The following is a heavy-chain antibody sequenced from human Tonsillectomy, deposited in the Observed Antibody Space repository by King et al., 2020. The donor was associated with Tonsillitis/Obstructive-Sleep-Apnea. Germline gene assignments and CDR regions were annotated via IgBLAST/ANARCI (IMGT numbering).Heavy chain of an antibody. V-gene: IGHV4-39*01. CDR2: IYYSGTT. Sequence: QLQESGPGLVKPSETLSLTCTVSGGSISSSSYYWGWIRQPTGKGLEYIGTIYYSGTTYYNPSLKSRVTISVDTSKNQFSLKLSSVTAADTAVYYCARQWVSSSEEYFDYWGQGTLVTVSS. D-gene: IGHD6-6*01. J-gene: IGHJ4*02. CDR1: GGSISSSSYY. CDR3: ARQWVSSSEEYFDY.